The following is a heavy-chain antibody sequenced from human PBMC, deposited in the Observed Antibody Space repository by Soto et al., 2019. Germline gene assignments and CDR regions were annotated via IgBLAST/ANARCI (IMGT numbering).Heavy chain of an antibody. CDR3: ARGQVVVTAIDAFDI. V-gene: IGHV1-18*04. CDR2: ISAYNGDT. J-gene: IGHJ3*02. D-gene: IGHD2-21*02. CDR1: GYTFTSYG. Sequence: GASVKVSCKASGYTFTSYGISWVRQAPGQGLEWMGWISAYNGDTNYAQKLQGRVTMTTDTSTSTAYMELRSLRSDDTAVYYCARGQVVVTAIDAFDIWGQGTMVTVSS.